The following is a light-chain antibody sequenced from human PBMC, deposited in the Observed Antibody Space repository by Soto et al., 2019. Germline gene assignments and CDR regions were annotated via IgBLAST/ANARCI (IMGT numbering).Light chain of an antibody. CDR3: QQYGSSPPGLT. Sequence: EIVLTQSPGTLSLSPGERATLSCRASQSVSSSYLAWYQQKPGQAPRLLIYGASSRATGIPDRFSVSGSGTDLTLTISRREPEDFAVYYCQQYGSSPPGLTFGGGTKVEIK. CDR2: GAS. CDR1: QSVSSSY. J-gene: IGKJ4*01. V-gene: IGKV3-20*01.